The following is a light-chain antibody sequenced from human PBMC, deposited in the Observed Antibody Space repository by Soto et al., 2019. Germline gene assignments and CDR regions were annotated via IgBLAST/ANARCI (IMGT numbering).Light chain of an antibody. CDR1: SSDVGGYNY. J-gene: IGLJ2*01. CDR2: EVS. Sequence: QSALTQPPSASGPPGPSVTISCTGTSSDVGGYNYVSWYQHHPGKAPKLMLYEVSKRPSGVPARFSGSKSGNTASLTVSGLQAEDEAHYYCTSYAGSNNFVVFGGGTKLTVL. V-gene: IGLV2-8*01. CDR3: TSYAGSNNFVV.